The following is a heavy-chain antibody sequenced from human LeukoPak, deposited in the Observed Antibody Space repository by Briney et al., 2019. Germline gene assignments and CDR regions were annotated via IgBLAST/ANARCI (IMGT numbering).Heavy chain of an antibody. CDR3: AREGGSGGWYPFDY. CDR2: IYTSGST. CDR1: GGSISSYY. Sequence: SETLSLTCTVSGGSISSYYRSWVRQPAGKGLEWIGRIYTSGSTNYNPSLKSGVTMSVDTTKNQFSLKLSSVTAEDTAVYYCAREGGSGGWYPFDYWGQGTLVTVSS. D-gene: IGHD6-19*01. V-gene: IGHV4-4*07. J-gene: IGHJ4*02.